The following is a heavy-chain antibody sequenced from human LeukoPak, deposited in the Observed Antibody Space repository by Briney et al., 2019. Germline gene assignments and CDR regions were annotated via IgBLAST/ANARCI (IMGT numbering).Heavy chain of an antibody. J-gene: IGHJ4*02. CDR2: IYTSGST. V-gene: IGHV4-61*02. CDR3: ASSSVTIFGVVTPFDY. D-gene: IGHD3-3*01. Sequence: PSETLSLTCTVSGGSISSSSYYWGWIRQPAGKGLEWIGRIYTSGSTNYNPSLKSRVTMSVDTSKNQFSLKLSSVTAADTAVYYCASSSVTIFGVVTPFDYWGQGTLVTVSS. CDR1: GGSISSSSYY.